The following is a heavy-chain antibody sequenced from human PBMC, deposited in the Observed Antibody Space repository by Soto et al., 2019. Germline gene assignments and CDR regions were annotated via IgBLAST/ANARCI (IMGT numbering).Heavy chain of an antibody. CDR2: IYYSGST. D-gene: IGHD4-17*01. CDR1: GGSISSGDYY. V-gene: IGHV4-30-4*01. CDR3: AREVLSHGDYGYFDL. J-gene: IGHJ2*01. Sequence: QVQLQESGPGLVKPSQTLSLTCTVSGGSISSGDYYWSWIRQPPGKGLEWIGYIYYSGSTYYNPSLKSRVTISVDTSKHQFSLKLSSVTAADTAVYYCAREVLSHGDYGYFDLWGRGTLVTVSS.